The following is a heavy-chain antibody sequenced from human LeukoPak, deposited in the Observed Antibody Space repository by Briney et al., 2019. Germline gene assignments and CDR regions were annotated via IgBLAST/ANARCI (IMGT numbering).Heavy chain of an antibody. J-gene: IGHJ6*03. CDR3: ARGSPTWGDYYDSGIYYMDV. CDR2: IIPIFGTV. D-gene: IGHD3-10*01. CDR1: GGTFSTYG. V-gene: IGHV1-69*13. Sequence: SVKVSCKASGGTFSTYGISWVRLASGHGLEWMGGIIPIFGTVNYAQNSHGRITITADEATGTAYMELSSLRSEDTAVYYCARGSPTWGDYYDSGIYYMDVWGTGTTVIISS.